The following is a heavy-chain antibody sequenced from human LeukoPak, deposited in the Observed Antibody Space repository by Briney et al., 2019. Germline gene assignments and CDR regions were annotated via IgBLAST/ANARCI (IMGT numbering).Heavy chain of an antibody. D-gene: IGHD1-7*01. CDR3: ASTSTTTYFDL. CDR2: IKQDGSEK. V-gene: IGHV3-7*01. CDR1: GFTFSSYW. Sequence: QSGGSLRLSCAASGFTFSSYWMSWVRQAPGKGLEWVANIKQDGSEKYYVDSVKGGFTISRDNAKNSLYLQMNSLRAEDTAVYYCASTSTTTYFDLWGRGTLVTVSS. J-gene: IGHJ2*01.